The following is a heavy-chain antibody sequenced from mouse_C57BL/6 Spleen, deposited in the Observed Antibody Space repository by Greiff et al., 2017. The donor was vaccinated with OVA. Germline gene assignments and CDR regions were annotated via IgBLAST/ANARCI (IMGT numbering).Heavy chain of an antibody. J-gene: IGHJ3*01. D-gene: IGHD2-4*01. V-gene: IGHV3-6*01. CDR3: ARYDYDEAWFAY. CDR2: ISYDGSN. Sequence: ESGPGLVKPSQSLSLTCSVTGYSITSGYYWNWIRQFPGNKLEWMGYISYDGSNNYNPSLKNRISITRDTSKNQFFLKLNSVTTEDTATYDCARYDYDEAWFAYWGQGTLVTVSA. CDR1: GYSITSGYY.